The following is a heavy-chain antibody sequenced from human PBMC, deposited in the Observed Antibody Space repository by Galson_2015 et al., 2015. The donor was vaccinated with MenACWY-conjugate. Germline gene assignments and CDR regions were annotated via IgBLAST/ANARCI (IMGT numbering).Heavy chain of an antibody. V-gene: IGHV3-74*01. CDR1: GFTFSSYW. J-gene: IGHJ5*02. CDR2: INSDGSST. D-gene: IGHD6-13*01. CDR3: ARGGHALEAAEDNWFDP. Sequence: SLRLSCAASGFTFSSYWMHWVRQGPGKGLVWVSRINSDGSSTNYADSVKGRLTISRDNAKNTMHLQMNSLRAEDTAVYYCARGGHALEAAEDNWFDPWGQGTLVTVSS.